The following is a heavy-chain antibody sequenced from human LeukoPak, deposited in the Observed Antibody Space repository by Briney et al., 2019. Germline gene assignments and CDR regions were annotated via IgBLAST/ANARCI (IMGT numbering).Heavy chain of an antibody. CDR3: ARAPSTVTTRPDDY. CDR2: ISSSSSYI. J-gene: IGHJ4*02. CDR1: GFTFSSYS. D-gene: IGHD4-17*01. Sequence: GGSLRLSCAASGFTFSSYSMNWVRQAPGKGLEWVSSISSSSSYIYYADSVKGRFTISRDNAKNSLYLQMNSLRAEDTAVYYCARAPSTVTTRPDDYWGQGTLVTVSS. V-gene: IGHV3-21*01.